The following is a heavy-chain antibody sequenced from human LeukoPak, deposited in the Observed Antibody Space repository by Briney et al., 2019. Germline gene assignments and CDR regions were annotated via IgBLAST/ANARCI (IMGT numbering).Heavy chain of an antibody. Sequence: ASVKVSCKASGYTFGTHWMHWVRQAPGQGLEWMGIIDPSGDFRSYAQKFQGRVTVTRDMSTRTVYMELSDLEPEDTAVYYCARDYSGEWEQLTGWWFDPWGQGTLVIVSS. CDR3: ARDYSGEWEQLTGWWFDP. CDR1: GYTFGTHW. V-gene: IGHV1-46*01. CDR2: IDPSGDFR. J-gene: IGHJ5*02. D-gene: IGHD1-26*01.